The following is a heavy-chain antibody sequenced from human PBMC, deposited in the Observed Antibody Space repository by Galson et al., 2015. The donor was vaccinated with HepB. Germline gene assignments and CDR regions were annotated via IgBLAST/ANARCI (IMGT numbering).Heavy chain of an antibody. D-gene: IGHD6-13*01. V-gene: IGHV3-30-3*01. CDR3: AKAAAAGYYFDY. J-gene: IGHJ4*02. CDR2: ISYDGSNK. CDR1: GFTFSSYA. Sequence: SLRLSCAASGFTFSSYAMHWVRQAPGKGLEWVAVISYDGSNKYYADSVKGRFTISRDNSKNTLYLQMNSLRAEDTAVYYCAKAAAAGYYFDYWGQGTLVTVSS.